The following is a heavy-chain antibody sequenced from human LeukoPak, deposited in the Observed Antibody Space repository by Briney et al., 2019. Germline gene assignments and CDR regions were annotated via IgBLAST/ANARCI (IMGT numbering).Heavy chain of an antibody. CDR1: GYTFTSYY. D-gene: IGHD2-21*01. Sequence: GASVKVSCKASGYTFTSYYMHWVRQAPGQGLEWMGIINPSGGSTSYAQKFQGRVTMTRDMSTSTVYMELSSLRSEDTAVYYCARGSPLYRPIIPNWFDPWGQGTLVTVSS. CDR3: ARGSPLYRPIIPNWFDP. J-gene: IGHJ5*02. CDR2: INPSGGST. V-gene: IGHV1-46*01.